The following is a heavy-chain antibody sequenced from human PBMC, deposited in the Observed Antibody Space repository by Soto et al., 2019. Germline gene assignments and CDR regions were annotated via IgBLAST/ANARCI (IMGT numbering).Heavy chain of an antibody. CDR2: INPGDSET. CDR1: GYSFSTYK. D-gene: IGHD3-9*01. CDR3: ARHATCYDILSGYYFDY. V-gene: IGHV5-51*01. Sequence: GESLKISCRGSGYSFSTYKIGWVRQMPGKGLEWVGIINPGDSETRYSPPFQGQFTISVDKSVSTAYLQWSSLRASDTATYYCARHATCYDILSGYYFDYWGQGTPVTVSS. J-gene: IGHJ4*02.